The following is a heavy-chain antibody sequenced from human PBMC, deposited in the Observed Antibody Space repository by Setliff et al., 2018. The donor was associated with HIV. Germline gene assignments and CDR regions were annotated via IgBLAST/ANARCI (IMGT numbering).Heavy chain of an antibody. J-gene: IGHJ4*02. CDR3: ARTRAPYFFDF. V-gene: IGHV4-4*08. CDR1: GISINGYY. CDR2: VSSIGNT. Sequence: TLSLTCSVSGISINGYYWSWIRQSPRTRLERIGYVSSIGNTNYNPSLKSRVTISVDTSKNQFSLQLNSVTAADTAVYFCARTRAPYFFDFWGQGAQVTVSS. D-gene: IGHD1-26*01.